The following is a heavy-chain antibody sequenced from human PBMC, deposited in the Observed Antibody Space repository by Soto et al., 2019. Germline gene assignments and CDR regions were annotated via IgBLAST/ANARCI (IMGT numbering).Heavy chain of an antibody. CDR3: ARGGGYCSSTSCYWVSYYYYGMDV. CDR1: GGSFSGYY. Sequence: SETLSLTCAVYGGSFSGYYWSWIRQPPGKGLEWIGEINHSGSTNYNPSPKSRVAISVDTSKNQFSLKLSSVTAADTAVYYCARGGGYCSSTSCYWVSYYYYGMDVWGQGTTVTVSS. V-gene: IGHV4-34*01. CDR2: INHSGST. D-gene: IGHD2-2*01. J-gene: IGHJ6*02.